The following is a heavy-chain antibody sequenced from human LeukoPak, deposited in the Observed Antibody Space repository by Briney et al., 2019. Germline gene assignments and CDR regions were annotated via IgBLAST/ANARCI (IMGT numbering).Heavy chain of an antibody. CDR1: GGSFSGYY. V-gene: IGHV4-34*01. Sequence: SETLSLTCAVYGGSFSGYYWSWIRQPPGKGLEWIGEINHSGSTNYNPSLKSRVTISVDTSKNQFSLKLSSVTAADTAVYYCARAVGGRHIVVVTAIPAYFDYWGQGTLVTVSS. CDR2: INHSGST. D-gene: IGHD2-21*02. J-gene: IGHJ4*02. CDR3: ARAVGGRHIVVVTAIPAYFDY.